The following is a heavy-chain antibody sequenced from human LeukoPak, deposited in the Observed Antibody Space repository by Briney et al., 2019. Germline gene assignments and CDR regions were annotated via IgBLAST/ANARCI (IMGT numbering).Heavy chain of an antibody. CDR3: ARESGRRESYYDTSGYYYDC. J-gene: IGHJ4*02. D-gene: IGHD3-22*01. CDR1: GYSFTSYG. Sequence: GESLKISCKGSGYSFTSYGISWVRQAPGQGLEWMGWISAYNGNTNYAQKLQGRVTMTTDTSTSTAYMELSSLRSEDTAVYYCARESGRRESYYDTSGYYYDCWGQGTLVTVSS. V-gene: IGHV1-18*01. CDR2: ISAYNGNT.